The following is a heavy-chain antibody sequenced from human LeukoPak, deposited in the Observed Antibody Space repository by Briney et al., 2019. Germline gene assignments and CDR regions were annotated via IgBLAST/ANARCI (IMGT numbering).Heavy chain of an antibody. CDR1: GFTVSSNY. J-gene: IGHJ4*02. CDR2: IYSGGST. V-gene: IGHV3-66*01. D-gene: IGHD3-22*01. CDR3: ARMRDSSGYFDY. Sequence: GGSLTLSCAASGFTVSSNYMSGLRQAPGKGLEGVSVIYSGGSTYYADSVKGRFTISRDNSRNTLYLQMNRLRAEDTAVYYCARMRDSSGYFDYWGQGPLVTVSS.